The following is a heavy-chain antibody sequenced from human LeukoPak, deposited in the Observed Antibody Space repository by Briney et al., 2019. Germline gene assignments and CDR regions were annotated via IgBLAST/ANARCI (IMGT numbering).Heavy chain of an antibody. CDR2: IWYDGSNK. CDR1: GFTFSSYG. V-gene: IGHV3-33*01. D-gene: IGHD2-21*01. J-gene: IGHJ6*02. CDR3: ARDPSDVQNYYCYYGMDV. Sequence: GGSLRLSCAASGFTFSSYGMHWVRQAPGKGLEWVAVIWYDGSNKYYADSVKGRFTISRDNSKNTLYLQMNSLRAEDTAVYYCARDPSDVQNYYCYYGMDVWGQGTTVTVSS.